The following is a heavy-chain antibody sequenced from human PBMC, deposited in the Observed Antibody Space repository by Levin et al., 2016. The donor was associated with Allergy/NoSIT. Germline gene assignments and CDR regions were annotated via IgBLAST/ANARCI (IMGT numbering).Heavy chain of an antibody. V-gene: IGHV3-30*18. CDR3: AKDHGPIMGISTPLEY. Sequence: LSLTCAASGFTFKNYGIHWVRQTPGKGLEWVAIVSHDGSYKYYADSVKGRFPVSRDNSNNTLYLQMNSLRTEDTAIYYCAKDHGPIMGISTPLEYWGQGTLVTVSS. CDR2: VSHDGSYK. J-gene: IGHJ4*02. D-gene: IGHD1-26*01. CDR1: GFTFKNYG.